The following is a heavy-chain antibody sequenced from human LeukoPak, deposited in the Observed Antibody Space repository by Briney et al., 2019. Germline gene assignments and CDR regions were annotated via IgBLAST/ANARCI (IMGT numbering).Heavy chain of an antibody. J-gene: IGHJ3*02. V-gene: IGHV3-48*03. CDR1: GFTFSTYE. Sequence: QPGGSLRLSCAASGFTFSTYEMNWVRQAPGKGLEWVSYISSSGSTIYYADSVKGRFTISRDNAKSSLYLQMNSLRAEDTAVYYCARERYSYVADAFDIWGQGTMVTVSS. CDR3: ARERYSYVADAFDI. D-gene: IGHD5-18*01. CDR2: ISSSGSTI.